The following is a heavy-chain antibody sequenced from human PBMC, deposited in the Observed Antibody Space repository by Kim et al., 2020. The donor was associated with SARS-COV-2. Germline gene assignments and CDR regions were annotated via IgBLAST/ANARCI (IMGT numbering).Heavy chain of an antibody. Sequence: SETLSLTCTVSGASISSSSYYWGWIRQPPGKGLEWIGSVHHTGSIYCNPSLKSRVTISLDTSKNHFSLNLNSVTAADTAVYYCARGLSGWGAFDIWGQGTVSPSLQ. CDR1: GASISSSSYY. CDR2: VHHTGSI. J-gene: IGHJ3*02. CDR3: ARGLSGWGAFDI. V-gene: IGHV4-39*07. D-gene: IGHD3-16*01.